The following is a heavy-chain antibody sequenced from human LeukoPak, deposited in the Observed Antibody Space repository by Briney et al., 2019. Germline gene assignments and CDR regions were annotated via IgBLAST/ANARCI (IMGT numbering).Heavy chain of an antibody. CDR1: GGPNRRGDYY. D-gene: IGHD3-10*01. CDR2: IYCSGRI. CDR3: AGDLFPDAFDI. V-gene: IGHV4-30-4*02. J-gene: IGHJ3*02. Sequence: SDTVSLLRTVSGGPNRRGDYYWGWIRQPPGTGLEWIEPIYCSGRIYYNPSVKSRVTKSVDRSKNQFSLKLSSVTAADTAVYYCAGDLFPDAFDIWGQGTMVTVSS.